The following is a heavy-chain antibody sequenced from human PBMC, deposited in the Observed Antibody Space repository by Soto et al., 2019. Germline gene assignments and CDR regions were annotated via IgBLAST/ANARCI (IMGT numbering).Heavy chain of an antibody. V-gene: IGHV4-31*03. CDR1: GGSISSGGYY. CDR2: IYYSGST. D-gene: IGHD6-25*01. Sequence: QVQLQESGPGLVKPSQTLSLTCTVSGGSISSGGYYWSWIRQHPGKGLEWIGYIYYSGSTYYNPSLKSRVTMSEDTSKTQFSLKLSSVTAADTAGYYCAGEAAGILNWFAPWGQGTLVTVSS. J-gene: IGHJ5*02. CDR3: AGEAAGILNWFAP.